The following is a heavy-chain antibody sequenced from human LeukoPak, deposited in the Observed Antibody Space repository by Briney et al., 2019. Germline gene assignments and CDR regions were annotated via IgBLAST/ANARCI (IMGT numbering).Heavy chain of an antibody. CDR3: ARGSLGYLVPFQH. D-gene: IGHD6-6*01. CDR1: GGSFSGYY. CDR2: INHSGDT. Sequence: SETLSLTCAVYGGSFSGYYWTWIRQPPGKGLDWIGEINHSGDTNYNPSLKSRVTISVETSKNQFSLNLRSVTASDTAVYYCARGSLGYLVPFQHWGQGTLVTVSS. V-gene: IGHV4-34*01. J-gene: IGHJ1*01.